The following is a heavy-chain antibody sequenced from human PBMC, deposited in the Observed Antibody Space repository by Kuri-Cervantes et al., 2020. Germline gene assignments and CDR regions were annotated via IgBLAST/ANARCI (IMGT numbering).Heavy chain of an antibody. D-gene: IGHD3-10*01. CDR2: ISGSGGST. CDR3: AKGTGSGEYYYYGMDV. Sequence: ESLKISCAASGFTFSSYAMSWVRQAPGKGLEWVSAISGSGGSTYYADSVKGRFTISRDNSKNTLYLQMNSLRAEDTAVYYCAKGTGSGEYYYYGMDVWGQGTTVTVSS. CDR1: GFTFSSYA. J-gene: IGHJ6*02. V-gene: IGHV3-23*01.